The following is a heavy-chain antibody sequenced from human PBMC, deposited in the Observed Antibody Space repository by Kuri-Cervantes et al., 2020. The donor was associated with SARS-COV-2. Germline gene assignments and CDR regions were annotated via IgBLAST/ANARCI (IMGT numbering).Heavy chain of an antibody. V-gene: IGHV5-51*01. CDR2: IYPGDSDT. Sequence: GGSLRLSFKGSGYSFTTYWIAWVRQTPGKGLAWVGIIYPGDSDTRYSPSFEAQVSISADNSVNTAYLQWISLRASDTAIYYCVRAVTRISNPYYFDYWGQGTLVTVSS. CDR1: GYSFTTYW. CDR3: VRAVTRISNPYYFDY. D-gene: IGHD2-2*01. J-gene: IGHJ4*02.